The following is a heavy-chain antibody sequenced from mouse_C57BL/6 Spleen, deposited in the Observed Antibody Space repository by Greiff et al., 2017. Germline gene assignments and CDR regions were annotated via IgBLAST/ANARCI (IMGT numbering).Heavy chain of an antibody. CDR2: IWSDGST. J-gene: IGHJ3*01. CDR1: GFSLTSYG. D-gene: IGHD2-4*01. Sequence: QVQLQQSGPGLVAPSQSLSITCTVSGFSLTSYGVHWVRQPPGKGLEWLVVIWSDGSTTYNSALKSRLSISKDNSKSQVFLKMNSLQTDDTAMYYCARQGNSYDYDWFAYWGQGTLVTVSA. V-gene: IGHV2-6-1*01. CDR3: ARQGNSYDYDWFAY.